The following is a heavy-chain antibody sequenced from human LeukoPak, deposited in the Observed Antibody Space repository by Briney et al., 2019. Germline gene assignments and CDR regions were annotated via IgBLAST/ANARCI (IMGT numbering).Heavy chain of an antibody. CDR1: GGSISSSSYY. CDR3: ARSPGSGSYTWFDP. D-gene: IGHD3-10*01. Sequence: SETLSLTCTVSGGSISSSSYYWGWIRQPPGKGLEWIGSIYHSGSTYYNPSLKSRVTISVDTSKNQFSLKLSSVTAADTAVYYCARSPGSGSYTWFDPWGQGTLVTVSS. J-gene: IGHJ5*02. V-gene: IGHV4-39*07. CDR2: IYHSGST.